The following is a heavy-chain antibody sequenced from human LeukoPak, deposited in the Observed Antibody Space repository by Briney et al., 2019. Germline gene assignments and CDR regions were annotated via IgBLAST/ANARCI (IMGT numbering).Heavy chain of an antibody. Sequence: GGSLRLSCAASGFTFYMYAMSWVRQAPGKGLEWVASMCGTAGCTFYPDSVKGRFTISRDNSKNVLYLRMNSLRAEDTAVYYCARDLHYYDSSGRDYWGQGTLVTVSS. D-gene: IGHD3-22*01. CDR1: GFTFYMYA. V-gene: IGHV3-23*01. J-gene: IGHJ4*02. CDR3: ARDLHYYDSSGRDY. CDR2: MCGTAGCT.